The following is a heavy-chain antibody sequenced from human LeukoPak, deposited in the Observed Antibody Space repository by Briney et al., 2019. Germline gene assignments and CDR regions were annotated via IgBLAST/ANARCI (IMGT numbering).Heavy chain of an antibody. D-gene: IGHD1-26*01. CDR1: GYSISSGYY. J-gene: IGHJ4*02. V-gene: IGHV4-38-2*02. Sequence: PSETLSLTCTVSGYSISSGYYWGWVRQPPGKGLEWIGSIYHSGSTYYNPSLKSRVTISVDTSKNQFSLKLSSVTAADTAVYYCARVVGATKGYFDYWGQGTLVTVSS. CDR2: IYHSGST. CDR3: ARVVGATKGYFDY.